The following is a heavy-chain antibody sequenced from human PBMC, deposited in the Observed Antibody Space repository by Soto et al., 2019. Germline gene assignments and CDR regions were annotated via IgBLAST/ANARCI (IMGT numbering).Heavy chain of an antibody. J-gene: IGHJ4*02. CDR2: IYYSGST. V-gene: IGHV4-59*08. Sequence: TSETLSLTCTVSDGSINDYYWSWIRQPPGKGLEWIGYIYYSGSTDFNPSLKSRVSISVDTSKNQFSLKLRSVTAADTAVYYCARHGDGYNYGTFTGFDYWGQGTLVTSPQ. CDR1: DGSINDYY. D-gene: IGHD5-12*01. CDR3: ARHGDGYNYGTFTGFDY.